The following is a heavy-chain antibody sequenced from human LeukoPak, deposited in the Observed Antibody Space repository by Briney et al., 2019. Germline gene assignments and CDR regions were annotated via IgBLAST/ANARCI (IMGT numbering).Heavy chain of an antibody. Sequence: GGSLRLSCAASGFTFSSYGMHWVRQAPGKGLKWVAVIWYDGSNKYYADSVKGRFTISRDNSKNTLYLQMNSLRAEDTAVYYCAKDSFGSLSWFDPWGQGTLVTVSS. V-gene: IGHV3-33*06. CDR2: IWYDGSNK. CDR1: GFTFSSYG. D-gene: IGHD1-26*01. CDR3: AKDSFGSLSWFDP. J-gene: IGHJ5*02.